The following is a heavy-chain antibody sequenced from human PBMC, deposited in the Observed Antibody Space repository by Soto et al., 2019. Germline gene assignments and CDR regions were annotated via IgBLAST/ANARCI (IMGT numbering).Heavy chain of an antibody. V-gene: IGHV3-9*01. CDR2: ISRKNETI. J-gene: IGHJ4*02. CDR3: AKDSGVLAGIDY. Sequence: EVQLVESGGGLVQPGRSLRLSCAASGFSFDDYAMHWVRQAPGKGLEWVSIISRKNETIVYADSVKGRFTISRDNAKKSLYLQMNSLRPEDTALYYCAKDSGVLAGIDYWGQGTPVAVST. CDR1: GFSFDDYA. D-gene: IGHD6-25*01.